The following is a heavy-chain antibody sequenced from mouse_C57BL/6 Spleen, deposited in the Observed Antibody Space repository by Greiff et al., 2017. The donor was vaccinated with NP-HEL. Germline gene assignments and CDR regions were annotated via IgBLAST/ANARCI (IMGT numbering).Heavy chain of an antibody. V-gene: IGHV5-16*01. CDR1: GFTFSDYY. J-gene: IGHJ4*01. CDR2: INYDGSST. CDR3: AREDYYGSGYYAMDY. D-gene: IGHD1-1*01. Sequence: EVQLVESEGGLVQPGSSMKLSCTASGFTFSDYYMAWVRQVPEKGLEWVANINYDGSSTYYLDSLKSRFIISRDNAKNILYLQMSSLKSEDTATYYCAREDYYGSGYYAMDYWGQGTSVTVSS.